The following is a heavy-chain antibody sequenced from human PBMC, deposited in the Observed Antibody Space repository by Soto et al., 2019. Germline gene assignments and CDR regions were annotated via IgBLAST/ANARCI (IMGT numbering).Heavy chain of an antibody. V-gene: IGHV1-69*01. Sequence: QVQLVQSGAEVKKPGSSVKVSCKASGGTFSSYAISWVRQAPGQGLEWMGGIIPIFGTANYAQKFQGRVTITADESTSTAYMELSSLRSEDTAVYYCARVPGGPGDGYNAYFDYWGQGTLVTVSS. CDR2: IIPIFGTA. J-gene: IGHJ4*02. CDR3: ARVPGGPGDGYNAYFDY. D-gene: IGHD5-12*01. CDR1: GGTFSSYA.